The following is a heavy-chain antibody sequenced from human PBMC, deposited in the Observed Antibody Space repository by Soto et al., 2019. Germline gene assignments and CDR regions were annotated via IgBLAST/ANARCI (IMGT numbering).Heavy chain of an antibody. J-gene: IGHJ6*02. V-gene: IGHV5-51*01. CDR1: GYIFDNYW. D-gene: IGHD3-22*01. CDR3: ARTYYYDSSGYYYYYYGMDV. Sequence: PGESLKISCRGSGYIFDNYWIGWVRQKPGKGLEWMGIIYPGDSDTRYSPSFQGQVTISADKSISTAYLQWSSLKASDTAMYYCARTYYYDSSGYYYYYYGMDVWGQGTTVTVSS. CDR2: IYPGDSDT.